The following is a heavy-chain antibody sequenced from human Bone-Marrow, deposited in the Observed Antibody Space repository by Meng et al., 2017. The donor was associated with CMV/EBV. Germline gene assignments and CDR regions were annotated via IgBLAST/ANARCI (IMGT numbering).Heavy chain of an antibody. Sequence: GRLVQSGAEVTKPGAAVKVSCKASGYTFTGYYMDWVRQAPGQGLEWMGWINPNSGGTNYAQKFQGRVTMTRDTSISTAYMELSRMRSDDTAVYYCARGLQLGWFDPWGQGTLVTVSS. D-gene: IGHD4-11*01. J-gene: IGHJ5*02. CDR2: INPNSGGT. V-gene: IGHV1-2*02. CDR1: GYTFTGYY. CDR3: ARGLQLGWFDP.